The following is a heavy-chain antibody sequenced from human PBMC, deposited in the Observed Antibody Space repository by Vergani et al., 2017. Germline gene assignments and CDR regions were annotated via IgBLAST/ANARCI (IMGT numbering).Heavy chain of an antibody. J-gene: IGHJ4*02. D-gene: IGHD2-21*01. Sequence: QVQLQESGPGLVKPSQTLSLTCTVSGGSINSHNYYWSWIRQPAGKGLEWIGRIQTRGSTNYNPSRKSPVTMSEDTSKNQFSLNLTSVTAADTAVYFWAGGSCLGDSFYKPLFDSWVQGILVTVSS. CDR1: GGSINSHNYY. V-gene: IGHV4-61*02. CDR3: AGGSCLGDSFYKPLFDS. CDR2: IQTRGST.